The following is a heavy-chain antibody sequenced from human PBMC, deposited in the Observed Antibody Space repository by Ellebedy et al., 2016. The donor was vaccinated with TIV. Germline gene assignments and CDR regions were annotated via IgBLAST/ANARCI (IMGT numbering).Heavy chain of an antibody. CDR1: GGSFSGYY. CDR3: ARHPREGQWLVRWYFDL. CDR2: INHSGST. Sequence: MPSETLSLTCAVYGGSFSGYYWSWIRQPPGKGLEWIGEINHSGSTNYNPSLKSRVTISVDTSKNRFSLKLSSVTAADTAVYYCARHPREGQWLVRWYFDLWGRGTLVTVSS. D-gene: IGHD6-19*01. V-gene: IGHV4-34*01. J-gene: IGHJ2*01.